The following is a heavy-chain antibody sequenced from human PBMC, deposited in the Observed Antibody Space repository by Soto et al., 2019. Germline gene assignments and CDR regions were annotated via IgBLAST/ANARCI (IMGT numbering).Heavy chain of an antibody. D-gene: IGHD3-3*01. CDR2: INHSGST. V-gene: IGHV4-34*01. Sequence: QVQLQQWGAGLLKPSETLSLTCAVYGGSFSGYYWSWIRQPPGKGLEWIGEINHSGSTNYNPSLKSRVTKAVDTSKIQFSLKLSSVTAADTAVYYCARLINYDFWRGYLNDAFDIWGQGTMVTVSS. CDR1: GGSFSGYY. CDR3: ARLINYDFWRGYLNDAFDI. J-gene: IGHJ3*02.